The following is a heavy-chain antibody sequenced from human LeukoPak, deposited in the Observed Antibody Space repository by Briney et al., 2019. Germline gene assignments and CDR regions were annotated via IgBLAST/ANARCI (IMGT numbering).Heavy chain of an antibody. Sequence: ASVKVSCKASGYTFTGYYMHWGRQAPGQGLEWMGWINPNSGGTNYAQKFQGRVTMTRDTSISTAYMELSRLRSDDTAVYYCARDPGALQEGFVYWGQGTLVTVSS. V-gene: IGHV1-2*02. CDR1: GYTFTGYY. CDR3: ARDPGALQEGFVY. D-gene: IGHD1-26*01. CDR2: INPNSGGT. J-gene: IGHJ4*02.